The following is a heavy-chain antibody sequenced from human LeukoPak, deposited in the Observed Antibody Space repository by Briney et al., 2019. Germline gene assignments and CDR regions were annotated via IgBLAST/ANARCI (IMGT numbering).Heavy chain of an antibody. CDR2: ISGSGGST. CDR1: GFTFSSYA. Sequence: GGSLRLSCAASGFTFSSYAMSWVRQAPGKGLEWVSAISGSGGSTCYADSVKGRFTISRDNSKNTLYLQMNSLRAEDTAVYYCAKDDGYSSSWYGETLGGWFDPWGQGTLVTVSS. D-gene: IGHD6-13*01. CDR3: AKDDGYSSSWYGETLGGWFDP. J-gene: IGHJ5*02. V-gene: IGHV3-23*01.